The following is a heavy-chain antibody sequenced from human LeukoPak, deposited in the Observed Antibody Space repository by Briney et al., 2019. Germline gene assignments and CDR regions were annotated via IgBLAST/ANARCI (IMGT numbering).Heavy chain of an antibody. Sequence: VASVKVSCKPSGYTFTDYYMHWVRQAPRQGLEWMGWINPHSGGTKYAQKFQGRVTMTRDTSTTTVYMELSSLRSEDTAVYYCARGPEDGNNFDYWGQGTLVTVSS. J-gene: IGHJ4*02. V-gene: IGHV1-2*02. CDR3: ARGPEDGNNFDY. D-gene: IGHD5-24*01. CDR1: GYTFTDYY. CDR2: INPHSGGT.